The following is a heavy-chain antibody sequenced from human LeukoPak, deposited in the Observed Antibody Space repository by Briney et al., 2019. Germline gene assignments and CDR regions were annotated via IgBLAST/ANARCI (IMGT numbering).Heavy chain of an antibody. J-gene: IGHJ4*02. Sequence: GGSLRLSCAASGFTFSSYAMSWVRQAPGKGLEWVGRIKSKTDGGTTDYAAPVKGRFTISRDDSKNTLYLQMNSLKTEDTAVYYCARVDYGGNFVDYWGQGTLVTVSS. CDR2: IKSKTDGGTT. D-gene: IGHD4-23*01. V-gene: IGHV3-15*01. CDR3: ARVDYGGNFVDY. CDR1: GFTFSSYA.